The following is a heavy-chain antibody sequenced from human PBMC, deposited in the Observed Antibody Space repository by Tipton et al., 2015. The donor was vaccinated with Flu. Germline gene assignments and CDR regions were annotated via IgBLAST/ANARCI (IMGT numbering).Heavy chain of an antibody. Sequence: GLVKPSETLSLTCTVSSGSIRSINYFCAWIRQPPGKGLELIGSIYPSGTTYYNPSLKSRVTISVDTSKSQFSLKLRSVTAADTAVYYCARLSYYDVDLKNFYFDYWGQGALVTVSS. D-gene: IGHD3-10*02. CDR1: SGSIRSINYF. V-gene: IGHV4-39*01. CDR3: ARLSYYDVDLKNFYFDY. CDR2: IYPSGTT. J-gene: IGHJ4*02.